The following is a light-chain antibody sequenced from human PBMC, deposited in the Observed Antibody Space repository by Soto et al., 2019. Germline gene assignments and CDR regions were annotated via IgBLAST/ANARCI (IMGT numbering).Light chain of an antibody. Sequence: EIVLTQSPATLSLSPGERATLSCGASQSVSSSYLAWYQQKPGLAPRILIYDASSWDTGIPDKFSGSGSGTDFTLTISRLEPEDFAVYFCQKYGSLITFGQGTRLEIK. CDR2: DAS. J-gene: IGKJ5*01. CDR3: QKYGSLIT. V-gene: IGKV3D-20*01. CDR1: QSVSSSY.